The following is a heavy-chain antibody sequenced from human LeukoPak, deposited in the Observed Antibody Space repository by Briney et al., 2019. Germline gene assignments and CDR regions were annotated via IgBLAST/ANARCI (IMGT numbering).Heavy chain of an antibody. CDR2: ISSGSNTI. D-gene: IGHD6-13*01. V-gene: IGHV3-48*02. Sequence: GGSLRPSCAASGFTFSSYSMNWVRQAPGRGLEWVSYISSGSNTIYYADSVKGRFTISRDNAKNSLYLQMNSLRDEDTAVCFCARTPTGGSSTWYGSYWGQGTLVTVSS. J-gene: IGHJ4*02. CDR1: GFTFSSYS. CDR3: ARTPTGGSSTWYGSY.